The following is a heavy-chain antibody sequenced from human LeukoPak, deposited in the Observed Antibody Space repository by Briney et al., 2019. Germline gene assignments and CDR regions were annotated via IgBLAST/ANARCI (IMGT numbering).Heavy chain of an antibody. D-gene: IGHD5/OR15-5a*01. CDR2: ISGSGGTT. J-gene: IGHJ3*02. CDR1: GFPFSSYA. CDR3: ARAYSRVYGPPDTFDI. V-gene: IGHV3-23*01. Sequence: GGSLRLSCAASGFPFSSYAMSWVRQAPGKGLECVSGISGSGGTTYYAGSVKGRFIFSRDNSKKSLYLQMNSLRAEDTALYYCARAYSRVYGPPDTFDIWGQGTMVTVSS.